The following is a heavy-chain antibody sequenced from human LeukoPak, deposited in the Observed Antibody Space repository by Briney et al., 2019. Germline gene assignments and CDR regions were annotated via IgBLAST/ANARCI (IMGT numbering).Heavy chain of an antibody. Sequence: GGSLRLSCAASGFTFSNAWMSWVRQAPGKGLEWVSYISSSSSTIYYADSVKGRFTISRDNAKNSLYLQMNSLRAEDTAVYYCARDSFLGYCSGGSCSLDYWGQGTLVTVSS. CDR2: ISSSSSTI. CDR1: GFTFSNAW. CDR3: ARDSFLGYCSGGSCSLDY. J-gene: IGHJ4*02. V-gene: IGHV3-48*01. D-gene: IGHD2-15*01.